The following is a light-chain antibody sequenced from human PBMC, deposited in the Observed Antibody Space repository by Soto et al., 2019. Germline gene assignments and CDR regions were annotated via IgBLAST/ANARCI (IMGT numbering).Light chain of an antibody. Sequence: QSVLTQPASVSGSPGQSITISCTGTSSDVGAYTSVSWYRQHPGKAPKLMIYEVSNRPSGVSNRFSGSKSGNTASLTISGLQAEDEADYYCSSYTSSSTLLFGGGTKVTVL. CDR3: SSYTSSSTLL. CDR2: EVS. J-gene: IGLJ2*01. V-gene: IGLV2-14*01. CDR1: SSDVGAYTS.